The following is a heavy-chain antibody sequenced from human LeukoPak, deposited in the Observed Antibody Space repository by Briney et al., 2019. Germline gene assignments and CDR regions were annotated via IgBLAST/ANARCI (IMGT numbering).Heavy chain of an antibody. CDR3: ARSRGPGGYFNY. V-gene: IGHV1-69*04. J-gene: IGHJ4*02. Sequence: GASVKVSCKASGGTFSSYAISWVRQAPGQGLEWMGRIIPILGMANYAQKFQGRVTITADKSTSTAYMELSSLRSEDTAVYHCARSRGPGGYFNYWGQGTLVTVSS. CDR1: GGTFSSYA. D-gene: IGHD3-10*01. CDR2: IIPILGMA.